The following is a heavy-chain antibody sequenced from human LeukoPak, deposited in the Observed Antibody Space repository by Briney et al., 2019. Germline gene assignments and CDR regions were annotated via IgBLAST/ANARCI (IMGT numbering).Heavy chain of an antibody. Sequence: GGSLRLSCAASGFTFSSFAMSWVRQAPGKGLEWVSTISGSGGSTNYADSVKGRFAFSRDNSKNTLYLQMNSLRAEDTAVYYCAKDLPDYGDYIEGYWGQGTLVTVSS. CDR1: GFTFSSFA. V-gene: IGHV3-23*01. CDR2: ISGSGGST. D-gene: IGHD4-17*01. J-gene: IGHJ4*02. CDR3: AKDLPDYGDYIEGY.